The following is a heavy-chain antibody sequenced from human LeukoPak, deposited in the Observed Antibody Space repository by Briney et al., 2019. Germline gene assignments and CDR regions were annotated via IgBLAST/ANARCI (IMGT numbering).Heavy chain of an antibody. Sequence: ASVKVSCKASGYTFTGYYMHWVRQAPGQGLEWMGWIKPNSGGTNYAQKLQGRVTMTTDTSTSTAYMELRSLRSDDTAVYYCARIDFWSGYTTSDYWGQGTLVTVSS. CDR2: IKPNSGGT. V-gene: IGHV1-2*02. D-gene: IGHD3-3*01. CDR1: GYTFTGYY. CDR3: ARIDFWSGYTTSDY. J-gene: IGHJ4*02.